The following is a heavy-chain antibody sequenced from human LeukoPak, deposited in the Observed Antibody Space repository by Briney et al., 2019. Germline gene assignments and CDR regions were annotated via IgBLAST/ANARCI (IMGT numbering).Heavy chain of an antibody. CDR1: GYTFTSYG. CDR3: ARGGDDILTGYYTPYYYYGMDV. CDR2: ISAYNGNT. Sequence: ASVKVSCKASGYTFTSYGISWVRQAPGQGLEWMGWISAYNGNTNYAQKLQGRVTMTTDTSTSTAYMELRSLRSDDTAVYYCARGGDDILTGYYTPYYYYGMDVWGQGTTVTVSS. J-gene: IGHJ6*02. D-gene: IGHD3-9*01. V-gene: IGHV1-18*01.